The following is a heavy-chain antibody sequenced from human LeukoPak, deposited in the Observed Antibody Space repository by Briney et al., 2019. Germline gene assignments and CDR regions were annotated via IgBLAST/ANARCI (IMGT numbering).Heavy chain of an antibody. CDR3: ARHDQDSSALNWFDP. V-gene: IGHV4-39*01. D-gene: IGHD3-22*01. Sequence: PSETLSLTCTVSGDTISNSYKYWGWIRQPPGKGLEWIGSIYYSGNTYYHPSLKSRATISVDSSKNQFSLKLSSVTAADTAVYYCARHDQDSSALNWFDPWGQGTLVTVSS. CDR2: IYYSGNT. J-gene: IGHJ5*02. CDR1: GDTISNSYKY.